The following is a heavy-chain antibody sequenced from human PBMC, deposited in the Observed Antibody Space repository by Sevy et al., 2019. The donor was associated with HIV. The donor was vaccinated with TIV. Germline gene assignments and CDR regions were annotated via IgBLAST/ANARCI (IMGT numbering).Heavy chain of an antibody. CDR1: GYMFIAYF. J-gene: IGHJ4*02. CDR2: INPNSGDT. V-gene: IGHV1-2*06. CDR3: ARVLYYDSSAYYFDY. D-gene: IGHD3-22*01. Sequence: ASVKVSCKASGYMFIAYFIHWVRQAPGQGLEWMGRINPNSGDTNYAQKFQGRVTMTRDTSINTAYMELSRLRSDDTAVYSCARVLYYDSSAYYFDYWGQGTLVTVSS.